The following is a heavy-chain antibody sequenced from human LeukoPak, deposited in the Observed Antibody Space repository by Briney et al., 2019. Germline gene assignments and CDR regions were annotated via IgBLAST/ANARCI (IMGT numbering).Heavy chain of an antibody. Sequence: ASVKVSCKVSGYTLTELSMHWVRQAPGKGLEWMGGFDPEDGETICAQKFQGRVTMTEDTSTDTAYMELSSLRSGDTAVYYCATFRATRFQYYYYGMDVWGQGTTVTVSS. CDR3: ATFRATRFQYYYYGMDV. J-gene: IGHJ6*02. V-gene: IGHV1-24*01. CDR2: FDPEDGET. CDR1: GYTLTELS. D-gene: IGHD4-17*01.